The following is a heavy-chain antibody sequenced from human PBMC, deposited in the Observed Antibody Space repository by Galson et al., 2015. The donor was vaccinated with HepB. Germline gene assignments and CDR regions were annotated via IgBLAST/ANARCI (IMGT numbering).Heavy chain of an antibody. V-gene: IGHV3-33*01. CDR2: IWYDGSNK. D-gene: IGHD3-3*01. J-gene: IGHJ3*02. CDR1: GFTFSSYG. CDR3: ARERSVPAFDI. Sequence: SLRLSCAASGFTFSSYGMHWARQAPGKGLEWVAVIWYDGSNKYYADSVKGRFTISRDNSKNTLYLQMNSLRAEDTAVYYCARERSVPAFDIWGQGTMVTVSS.